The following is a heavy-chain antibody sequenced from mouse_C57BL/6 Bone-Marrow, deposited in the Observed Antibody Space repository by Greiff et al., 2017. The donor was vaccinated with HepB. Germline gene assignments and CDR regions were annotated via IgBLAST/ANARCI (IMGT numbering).Heavy chain of an antibody. CDR1: GYTFTSYW. Sequence: VQLQQPGAELVRPGTSVKLSCKASGYTFTSYWMHWVKQRPGQGLEWIGVIDPSDSYTNYNQKFKGKATLTVDTSSSTAYMQLSSLTSEDSAVYYCASKAITTVPGFAYWGQGTLVTVSA. CDR2: IDPSDSYT. D-gene: IGHD1-1*01. J-gene: IGHJ3*01. CDR3: ASKAITTVPGFAY. V-gene: IGHV1-59*01.